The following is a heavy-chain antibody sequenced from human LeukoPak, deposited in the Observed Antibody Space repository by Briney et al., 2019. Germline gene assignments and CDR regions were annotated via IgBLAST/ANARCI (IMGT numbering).Heavy chain of an antibody. CDR2: ITATGDTA. CDR3: AGDRNSDWYSPLDY. J-gene: IGHJ4*02. D-gene: IGHD6-19*01. CDR1: GFTFTKCA. V-gene: IGHV3-23*01. Sequence: PGGSLRLSGVASGFTFTKCAMSWIRQAPGKGLEWVAIITATGDTAYYADSVKGRFTISRDNSRNTVYMQMDSLRAEDTAIYYCAGDRNSDWYSPLDYWGQGSQVTVSP.